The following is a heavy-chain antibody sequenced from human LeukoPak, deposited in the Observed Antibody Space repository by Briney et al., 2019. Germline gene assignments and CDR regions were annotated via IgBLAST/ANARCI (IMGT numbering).Heavy chain of an antibody. J-gene: IGHJ4*02. CDR2: IYYSGST. Sequence: SETLSLTCTVSGGSVSSSNNYWGWIRQPPGKGLEWIASIYYSGSTYYNPSLKSRVTISVDTSKNQFSLKLSSVTAADTAVYYCARSTVGPVYFDYWGQGTLVTVSS. CDR1: GGSVSSSNNY. D-gene: IGHD4-23*01. V-gene: IGHV4-39*01. CDR3: ARSTVGPVYFDY.